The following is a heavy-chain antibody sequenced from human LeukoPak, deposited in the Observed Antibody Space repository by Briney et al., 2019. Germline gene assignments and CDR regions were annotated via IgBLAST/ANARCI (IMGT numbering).Heavy chain of an antibody. CDR3: GTGGGWWSPDY. CDR1: GFTFSSYW. Sequence: GGSLRLSCAASGFTFSSYWMHWVRQAPGKGLVWVSRITSDGSTTSYADSVKGRLTISRDNAKNTLYLQMNSLRAEDTAVYYCGTGGGWWSPDYWGQGTLVTVSS. CDR2: ITSDGSTT. J-gene: IGHJ4*02. D-gene: IGHD2-15*01. V-gene: IGHV3-74*01.